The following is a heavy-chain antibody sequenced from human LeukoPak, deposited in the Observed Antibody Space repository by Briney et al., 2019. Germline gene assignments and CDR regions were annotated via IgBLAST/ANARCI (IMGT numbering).Heavy chain of an antibody. CDR1: GFTFSSYA. J-gene: IGHJ5*02. CDR2: ISGSGGST. Sequence: GGSLRLSCAASGFTFSSYAMSWVRQAPGKGLGWVSAISGSGGSTYYADSVKGRFTISRDNSKNTLYLQMNSLRAEDTAVYYCAKDQSSGSYSRWFDPWGQGTLVTVSS. V-gene: IGHV3-23*01. CDR3: AKDQSSGSYSRWFDP. D-gene: IGHD1-26*01.